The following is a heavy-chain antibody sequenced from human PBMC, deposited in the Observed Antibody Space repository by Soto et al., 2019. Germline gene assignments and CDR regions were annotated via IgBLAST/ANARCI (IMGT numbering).Heavy chain of an antibody. CDR1: GGSFSGYY. CDR2: INHSGST. CDR3: ARTGYSSVWYKAAFDI. Sequence: QVQLQQWGAGLLKPSETLSLTCAVYGGSFSGYYWSWIRQPPGKGLEWIGEINHSGSTNYNPSLKSRVTISVDTSKNQFSLKLISVTAADTAVYYCARTGYSSVWYKAAFDIWGQGTMVTVSS. V-gene: IGHV4-34*01. D-gene: IGHD6-19*01. J-gene: IGHJ3*02.